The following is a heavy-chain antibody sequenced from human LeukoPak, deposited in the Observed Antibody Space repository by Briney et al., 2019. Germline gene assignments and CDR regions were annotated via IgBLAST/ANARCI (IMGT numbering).Heavy chain of an antibody. D-gene: IGHD6-19*01. J-gene: IGHJ4*02. CDR3: ARDLSAAFDF. Sequence: PGGSLRLSCAASGFPFSSYSMHWVRQAPGKGLEWVARLVYDARSDYANSVKGRFSISRDDSKNTLFLDMSNLRVEDTALYYCARDLSAAFDFWGQGVLVTVSS. V-gene: IGHV3-33*01. CDR1: GFPFSSYS. CDR2: LVYDARS.